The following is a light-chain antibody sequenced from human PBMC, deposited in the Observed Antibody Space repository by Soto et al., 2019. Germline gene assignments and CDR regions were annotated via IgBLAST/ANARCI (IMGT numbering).Light chain of an antibody. J-gene: IGLJ3*02. CDR1: SSDIGRYDY. CDR3: SSYKSTNTQVL. CDR2: EVT. V-gene: IGLV2-14*01. Sequence: QSALTQPASVSGSPGQSVTFSCTGTSSDIGRYDYVSWYQQHPVKAPKLIIYEVTNRPSGVSNRFSGSKSVNTASLTISGLQADDDADYYCSSYKSTNTQVLFGGGTKLTVL.